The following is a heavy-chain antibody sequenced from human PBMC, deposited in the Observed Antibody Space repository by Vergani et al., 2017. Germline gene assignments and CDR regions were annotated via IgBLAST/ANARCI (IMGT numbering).Heavy chain of an antibody. J-gene: IGHJ4*02. D-gene: IGHD3-22*01. CDR1: GYSISSGYY. CDR2: IYHSGST. V-gene: IGHV4-38-2*02. CDR3: ARSVLGYYDSSGYYPYFDY. Sequence: QVQLQESGPGLVQPSETLSLTCTVSGYSISSGYYWGWIRQPPGKGLEWIGSIYHSGSTDYNPSLKSRVTISVDTSKNQFSLKLSSVTAADTAVYYCARSVLGYYDSSGYYPYFDYWGQGTLVTVSS.